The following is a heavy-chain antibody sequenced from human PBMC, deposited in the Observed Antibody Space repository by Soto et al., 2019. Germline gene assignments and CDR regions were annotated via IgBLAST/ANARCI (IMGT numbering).Heavy chain of an antibody. J-gene: IGHJ1*01. CDR3: AKPPYGEEYFQH. V-gene: IGHV3-23*01. CDR1: GFTFSSYA. D-gene: IGHD4-17*01. Sequence: PGGSLRLSCAASGFTFSSYAISWVRQAQGKGLEWVSAISKNVGSTYYADSVKGRFTISRDNSKNTLYLQMNSLRAEDTAVYYCAKPPYGEEYFQHWGQGALVTVSS. CDR2: ISKNVGST.